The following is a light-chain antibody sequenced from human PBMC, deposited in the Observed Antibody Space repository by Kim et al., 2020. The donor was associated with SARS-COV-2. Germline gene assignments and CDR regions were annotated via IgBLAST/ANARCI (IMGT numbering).Light chain of an antibody. V-gene: IGLV2-14*03. Sequence: GQSITTSCTGTSSDIGISDYVSWSQQQPGKAPKLMIYDVSKRPSGVSDRFSGSKSGNTASLTISGLQAEDEADYYCASYTSTYTWVFGGGTKLTVL. CDR2: DVS. J-gene: IGLJ3*02. CDR1: SSDIGISDY. CDR3: ASYTSTYTWV.